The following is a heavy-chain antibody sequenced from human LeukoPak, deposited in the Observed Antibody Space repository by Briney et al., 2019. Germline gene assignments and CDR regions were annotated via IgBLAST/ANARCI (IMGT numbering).Heavy chain of an antibody. Sequence: GESLKISCKGSGYIFTNYWIGWVRQMPGKGLEWMGIIYPGDSDTRYSPSFQGRVTISTDKSISTAYLQWSSLKASDSAMYYCARRDGNPSNFDMWGQGTMVTVSS. CDR1: GYIFTNYW. CDR2: IYPGDSDT. D-gene: IGHD1-14*01. CDR3: ARRDGNPSNFDM. V-gene: IGHV5-51*01. J-gene: IGHJ3*02.